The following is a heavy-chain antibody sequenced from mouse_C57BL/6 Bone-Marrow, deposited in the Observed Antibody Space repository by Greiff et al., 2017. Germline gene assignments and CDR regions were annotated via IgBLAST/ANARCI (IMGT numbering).Heavy chain of an antibody. CDR1: GYAFSSSW. D-gene: IGHD2-4*01. CDR2: IYPGDGDT. J-gene: IGHJ2*01. V-gene: IGHV1-82*01. CDR3: ARNDYVRDYFDY. Sequence: VMLVESGPVLVKPGASVKISCKASGYAFSSSWMNWVKQRPGKGLEWIGRIYPGDGDTNYNGKFKGKATLTADKSSSTAYMQLSSLTSEDSAVYFCARNDYVRDYFDYWGQGTTLTVSS.